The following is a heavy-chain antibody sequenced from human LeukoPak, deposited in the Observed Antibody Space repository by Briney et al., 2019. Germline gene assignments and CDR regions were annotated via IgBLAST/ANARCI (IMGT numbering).Heavy chain of an antibody. CDR3: ARDSAGVYYYDSSGYYPFFDY. V-gene: IGHV4-61*02. D-gene: IGHD3-22*01. CDR1: GGSISSGSYY. CDR2: IYTSGST. J-gene: IGHJ4*02. Sequence: SQTLSLTCTVSGGSISSGSYYWSWIRRPAGKGLEWIGRIYTSGSTHYNPALKSRVTISVDTSKNQFSLKLSSVTAADTAVYYCARDSAGVYYYDSSGYYPFFDYWGQGTLVTVSS.